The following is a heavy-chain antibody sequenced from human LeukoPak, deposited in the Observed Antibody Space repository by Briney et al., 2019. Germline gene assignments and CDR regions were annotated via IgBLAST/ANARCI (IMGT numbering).Heavy chain of an antibody. CDR3: ARTVVPAAPGAFDI. D-gene: IGHD2-2*01. CDR1: GGSISSGGYY. J-gene: IGHJ3*02. Sequence: SETLSLTCTVSGGSISSGGYYWSWIRQHPGKGLEWIGYIYYSGSTYYNPSLKSRVTISIDTSKNQFSLKLSSVTAADTAVYYCARTVVPAAPGAFDIWGLGTMVSVSS. CDR2: IYYSGST. V-gene: IGHV4-31*03.